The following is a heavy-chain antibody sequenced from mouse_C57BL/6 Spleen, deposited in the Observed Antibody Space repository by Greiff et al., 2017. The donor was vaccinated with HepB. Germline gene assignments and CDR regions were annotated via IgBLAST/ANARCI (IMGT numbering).Heavy chain of an antibody. CDR1: GYTFTSYG. CDR2: IYPRSGNT. Sequence: QVQLKQSGAELARPRASVKLSCKASGYTFTSYGISWVKQRTGQGLEWIGEIYPRSGNTYYNEKFKGKATLTADKSSSTAYMELRSLTSEDSAVYFCARPGDYDGPWFAYWGQGTLVTVSA. D-gene: IGHD2-4*01. CDR3: ARPGDYDGPWFAY. V-gene: IGHV1-81*01. J-gene: IGHJ3*01.